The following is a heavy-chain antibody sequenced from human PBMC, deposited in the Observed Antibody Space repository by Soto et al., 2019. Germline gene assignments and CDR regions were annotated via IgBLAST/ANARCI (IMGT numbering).Heavy chain of an antibody. Sequence: QLQLQESGPGLVKPSETLSLTCTVSGGSISSSSYYWGWIRQPPGKGLEWIGSIYYSGSTYYNPSLKSRVTISVDTSKIQFSLKLSSVTAADTAVYYCAILLNIVATEGLDAFDIWGQGTMVTVSS. CDR1: GGSISSSSYY. CDR3: AILLNIVATEGLDAFDI. D-gene: IGHD5-12*01. CDR2: IYYSGST. J-gene: IGHJ3*02. V-gene: IGHV4-39*01.